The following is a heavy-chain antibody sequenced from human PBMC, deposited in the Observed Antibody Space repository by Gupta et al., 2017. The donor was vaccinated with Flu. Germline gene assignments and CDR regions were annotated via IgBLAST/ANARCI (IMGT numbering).Heavy chain of an antibody. CDR2: INHSGST. CDR1: GGSFSGYY. D-gene: IGHD3-3*01. Sequence: LREWGAGLLKPSETLSLTCAVYGGSFSGYYWSWIRQPPGKGLEWIGEINHSGSTNYNPSLKSRVTISVDTSKNQFSLKLSSVTAADTAVYYCARWVIDFWSGYPEYPESWGQGTTVTVSS. V-gene: IGHV4-34*01. CDR3: ARWVIDFWSGYPEYPES. J-gene: IGHJ6*02.